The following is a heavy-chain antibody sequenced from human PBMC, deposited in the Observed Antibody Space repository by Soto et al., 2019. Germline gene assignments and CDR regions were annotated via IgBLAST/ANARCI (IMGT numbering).Heavy chain of an antibody. D-gene: IGHD3-16*01. Sequence: PSGTLSLTCTVSGSSFTSGNYYWGWHRQPPGKGLEWIGHIYYSGSTNYSPSLKSRVTISLDTSNNQFSLKLISVPAAETAVYYCGTIPVDTYMIDCFDYWGQGTLVTGSS. V-gene: IGHV4-61*01. J-gene: IGHJ4*01. CDR1: GSSFTSGNYY. CDR3: GTIPVDTYMIDCFDY. CDR2: IYYSGST.